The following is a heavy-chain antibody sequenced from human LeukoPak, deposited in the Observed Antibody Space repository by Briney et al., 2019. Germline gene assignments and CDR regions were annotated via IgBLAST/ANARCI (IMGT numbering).Heavy chain of an antibody. CDR3: ARDVTTVGTLDV. J-gene: IGHJ4*02. CDR1: GDTFRNYA. Sequence: GASVKVSCKASGDTFRNYAISWVRQAPGQGLEWMGRVIPILGKPTYAQRFQGRVTITADKPTTTVYMELSSLRSEDTAVYYCARDVTTVGTLDVWGQGTLVTVTP. V-gene: IGHV1-69*04. D-gene: IGHD4-23*01. CDR2: VIPILGKP.